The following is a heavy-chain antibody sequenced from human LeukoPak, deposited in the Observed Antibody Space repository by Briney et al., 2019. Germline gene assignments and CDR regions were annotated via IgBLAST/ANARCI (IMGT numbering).Heavy chain of an antibody. Sequence: PSETLSLTCTVSAGSISSSSYYCGWLRQPPGKGREWIGSIYYSESTYYNPSLKSRVTISVDTSKNQFSLKLNSVTAADTAVYYCARGRYTYRVKLAYFDYWGQGTLVTVSS. CDR3: ARGRYTYRVKLAYFDY. CDR1: AGSISSSSYY. D-gene: IGHD1-1*01. V-gene: IGHV4-39*07. J-gene: IGHJ4*02. CDR2: IYYSEST.